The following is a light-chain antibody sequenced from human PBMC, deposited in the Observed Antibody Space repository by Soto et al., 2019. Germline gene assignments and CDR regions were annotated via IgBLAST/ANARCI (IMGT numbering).Light chain of an antibody. Sequence: QSVLTQPPSVSGAPGQRVTISCTGNNSNIGAGYDVLWYQQLPGTAPRLLIYGNSNRPSGVPDRFAGSKSGTSASVVITGLQADDEADYYCQSHDSGQSGHVLFGGGTKLTVL. CDR2: GNS. J-gene: IGLJ3*02. CDR3: QSHDSGQSGHVL. CDR1: NSNIGAGYD. V-gene: IGLV1-40*01.